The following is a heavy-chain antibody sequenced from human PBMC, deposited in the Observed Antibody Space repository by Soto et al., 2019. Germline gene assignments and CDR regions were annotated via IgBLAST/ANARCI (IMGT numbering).Heavy chain of an antibody. V-gene: IGHV5-51*01. CDR1: GYSFTSYW. CDR3: ARLDGCSGGSCYYNYYYGMDV. D-gene: IGHD2-15*01. CDR2: IYPGDSDT. Sequence: GESLKISCKGSGYSFTSYWIGWVRQMPGKGLEWMGIIYPGDSDTRYSPSFQGQVTISADKSISTAYLQWSSLKASDTAMYYCARLDGCSGGSCYYNYYYGMDVWGQGTTVTVSS. J-gene: IGHJ6*02.